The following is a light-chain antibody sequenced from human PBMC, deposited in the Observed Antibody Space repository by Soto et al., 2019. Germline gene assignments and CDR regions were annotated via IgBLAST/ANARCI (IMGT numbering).Light chain of an antibody. J-gene: IGKJ1*01. CDR1: QSVDSK. CDR2: GAS. Sequence: EIVMTQSPATLSVSPGERATLSCRASQSVDSKLAWYQQKPGQGPRLLIYGASSRATGITDRFSGSGSGTEFTLTISSLQSEDFAVDYCQHYSTGLWTFGQGTTVEIK. CDR3: QHYSTGLWT. V-gene: IGKV3-15*01.